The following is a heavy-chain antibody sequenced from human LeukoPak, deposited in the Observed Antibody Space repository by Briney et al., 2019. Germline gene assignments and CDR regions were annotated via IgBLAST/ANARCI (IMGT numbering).Heavy chain of an antibody. V-gene: IGHV1-69*05. CDR1: GGTFSSYA. CDR2: IIPIFGTA. J-gene: IGHJ4*02. CDR3: ARRGTMYSSSWYDY. Sequence: GASVKVSCKASGGTFSSYAISWVRQAPGQGLEWMGGIIPIFGTANYAQKFQGRVTITTDESTSTAYMELSSLRSEDTAVYYCARRGTMYSSSWYDYWGRGTLVTVSS. D-gene: IGHD6-13*01.